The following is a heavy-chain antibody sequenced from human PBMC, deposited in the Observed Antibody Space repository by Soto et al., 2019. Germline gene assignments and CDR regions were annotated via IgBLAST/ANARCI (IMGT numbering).Heavy chain of an antibody. CDR1: GYTFNTYG. J-gene: IGHJ5*02. D-gene: IGHD3-3*01. V-gene: IGHV1-18*01. CDR2: ISAYDGKT. Sequence: SVKVSCKTSGYTFNTYGINWVRQAPGQGLELMGWISAYDGKTTYAEKFQGRVTLTTDTSTSIAYMELRSLRSDDTAIYYCARDPHEFWTSYWFDPWSQGTPVTVSS. CDR3: ARDPHEFWTSYWFDP.